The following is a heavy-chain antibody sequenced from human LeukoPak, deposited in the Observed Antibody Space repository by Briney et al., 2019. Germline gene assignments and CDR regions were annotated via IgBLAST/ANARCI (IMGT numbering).Heavy chain of an antibody. CDR2: INPNSGGT. Sequence: ASVTVSCKASGYTFTGYYMHWVRQAPGQGLEWMGRINPNSGGTNYAQKFQGRVTMTRDTSISTAYMELSRLRSDDTAVYYCARFPTQSYYYGMDVWGQGTTVTVSS. J-gene: IGHJ6*02. CDR3: ARFPTQSYYYGMDV. CDR1: GYTFTGYY. V-gene: IGHV1-2*06.